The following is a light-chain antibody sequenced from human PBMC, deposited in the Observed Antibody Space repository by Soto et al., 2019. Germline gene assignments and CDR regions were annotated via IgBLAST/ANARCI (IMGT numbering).Light chain of an antibody. Sequence: DIQMTQSPSSLSASAGDRVTITCRASQGISTFLAWFQQKPGKAPKYLIYAASTLQSGVPSKFSGSGSRTDFTLTISSLQTEDFATYYCQQYKSYPWTFGQGTKLEIK. CDR2: AAS. V-gene: IGKV1-16*02. CDR3: QQYKSYPWT. CDR1: QGISTF. J-gene: IGKJ1*01.